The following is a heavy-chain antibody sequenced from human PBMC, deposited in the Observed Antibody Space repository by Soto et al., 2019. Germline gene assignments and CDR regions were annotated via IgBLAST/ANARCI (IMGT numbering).Heavy chain of an antibody. Sequence: GGSLRLSCVASGFTFSNFGIHWVRQAPGKGLEWVAVISYDGNNKYYAVSVKSRITVNPDTSKNHFSLQLNSVTPDDTAVYYCARGVAGSGFDLWGQGTLVTVSS. J-gene: IGHJ4*02. CDR3: ARGVAGSGFDL. D-gene: IGHD6-19*01. CDR1: GFTFSNFG. CDR2: ISYDGNNK. V-gene: IGHV3-33*05.